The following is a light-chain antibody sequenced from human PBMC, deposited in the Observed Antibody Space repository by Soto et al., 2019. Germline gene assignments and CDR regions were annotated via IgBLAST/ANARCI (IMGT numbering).Light chain of an antibody. J-gene: IGKJ4*01. Sequence: EIVLTQSPATLSLSPGERATLSCRASQSIRNYLAWYQQKPGQAPRLLIYDASNRATGIPARFSGSGPGTDFILTISSIEPEDSAVYFCQQRNNWVTFGGGTKVDIK. CDR3: QQRNNWVT. V-gene: IGKV3-11*01. CDR2: DAS. CDR1: QSIRNY.